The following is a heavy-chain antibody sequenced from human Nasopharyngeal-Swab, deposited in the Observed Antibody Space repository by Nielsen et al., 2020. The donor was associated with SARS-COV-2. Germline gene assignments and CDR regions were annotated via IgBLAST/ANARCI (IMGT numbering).Heavy chain of an antibody. CDR1: GYTFTRYG. V-gene: IGHV1-18*01. Sequence: ASVKVSCKASGYTFTRYGITWVRQAPGQGLEWMGWISAYIGNTNYPQKLQGRVTMTTDTSTNTAYMELRSLRSDDTAVYYCARGRDIVATRDFDYWGQGTLVTVSS. D-gene: IGHD5-12*01. CDR2: ISAYIGNT. J-gene: IGHJ4*02. CDR3: ARGRDIVATRDFDY.